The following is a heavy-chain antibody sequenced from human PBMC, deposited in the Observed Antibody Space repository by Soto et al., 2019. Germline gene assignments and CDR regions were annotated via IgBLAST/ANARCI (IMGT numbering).Heavy chain of an antibody. Sequence: ASVKVSCKASGYTFTSYDINWVRQATGQGLEGMGWMNPNSGNTGYAQKFQGRVTMTRNTSISTAYMELSSLRSEDTAVYYCAREMKGYCSSTSCYTIDAFDIWGQGTMVTVSS. CDR1: GYTFTSYD. J-gene: IGHJ3*02. V-gene: IGHV1-8*01. CDR3: AREMKGYCSSTSCYTIDAFDI. CDR2: MNPNSGNT. D-gene: IGHD2-2*02.